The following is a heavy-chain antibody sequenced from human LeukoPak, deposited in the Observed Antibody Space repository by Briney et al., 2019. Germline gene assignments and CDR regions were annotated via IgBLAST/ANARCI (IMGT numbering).Heavy chain of an antibody. J-gene: IGHJ4*02. CDR3: ASSWELGSIDY. D-gene: IGHD1-26*01. CDR2: IYYSGST. Sequence: RTSETLSLTCTVSGGSISSYYWSWIRQPPGKGLEWIGYIYYSGSTNYNPSLKSRVTISVDTSKNQFSLKLSSVTAADTAVYYCASSWELGSIDYWGQGTLVTVPS. V-gene: IGHV4-59*08. CDR1: GGSISSYY.